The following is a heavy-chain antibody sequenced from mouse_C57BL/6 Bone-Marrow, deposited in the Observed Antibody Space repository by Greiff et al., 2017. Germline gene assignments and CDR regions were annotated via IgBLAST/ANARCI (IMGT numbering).Heavy chain of an antibody. Sequence: EVKLVESGPGLVKPSQTVFLTCTVTGISITTGNYRWSWIRQFPGNKLEWIGYIYYSGTITYNPSLTSRTTITRDTPKNQFFLEMNSLTAEDTATYYWARERGDYYYGSSPWYFDVWGTGTTVTVCS. J-gene: IGHJ1*03. V-gene: IGHV3-5*01. CDR1: GISITTGNYR. CDR2: IYYSGTI. D-gene: IGHD1-1*01. CDR3: ARERGDYYYGSSPWYFDV.